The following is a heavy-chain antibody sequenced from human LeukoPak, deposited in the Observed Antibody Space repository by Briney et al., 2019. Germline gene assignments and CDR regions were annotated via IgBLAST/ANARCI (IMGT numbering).Heavy chain of an antibody. CDR2: MNPNSGDT. CDR1: RYTFTSYD. CDR3: ARGVPRYCRSPVRATADICGVY. J-gene: IGHJ4*02. V-gene: IGHV1-8*01. Sequence: ASVPVSCKASRYTFTSYDINWVRQATGQGLEWMGWMNPNSGDTGYAQKFQGRVTMTRDTSISTAYMELSSLRSEDTAVYYCARGVPRYCRSPVRATADICGVYWGQGTLVTVSS. D-gene: IGHD2-2*01.